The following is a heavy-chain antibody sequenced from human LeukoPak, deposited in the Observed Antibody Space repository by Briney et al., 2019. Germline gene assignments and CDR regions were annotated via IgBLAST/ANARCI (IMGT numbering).Heavy chain of an antibody. V-gene: IGHV1-2*02. Sequence: GASVKVSCKASGYTFTGNYMHWVRQAPGQGLEWMGWINPNTGGTSYAQKFQGRVTMTRDTSINTAYMELSRLRSDDTAVYYCARVGTQGSYPDYWGQGTLVTVSS. CDR3: ARVGTQGSYPDY. CDR1: GYTFTGNY. J-gene: IGHJ4*02. CDR2: INPNTGGT. D-gene: IGHD1-26*01.